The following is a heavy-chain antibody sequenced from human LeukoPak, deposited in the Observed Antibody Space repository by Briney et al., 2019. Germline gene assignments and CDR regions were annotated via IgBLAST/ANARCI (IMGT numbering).Heavy chain of an antibody. J-gene: IGHJ5*02. CDR1: GYTFTSYY. D-gene: IGHD6-13*01. Sequence: ASVKVSCKASGYTFTSYYMRWVRQAPGQGLEWMGIINPSGGSTSYAQKFQGRVTMTRDTSTSTVYMELSSLRSEDTAVYYCALERTLGNWFDPWGQGTLVTVSS. CDR2: INPSGGST. V-gene: IGHV1-46*01. CDR3: ALERTLGNWFDP.